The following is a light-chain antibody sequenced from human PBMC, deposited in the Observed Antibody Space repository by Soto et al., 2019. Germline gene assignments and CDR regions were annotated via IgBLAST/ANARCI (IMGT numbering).Light chain of an antibody. J-gene: IGKJ1*01. CDR2: GAS. CDR1: QSVSSY. V-gene: IGKV3-20*01. CDR3: HHYGTSPPT. Sequence: EIVLTQSPATLSLPPGERATLSCRASQSVSSYLAWYQQKPGQAPRLLIYGASSRATGIPDRFSGSGSGTDFTLTISRLEPEDFAVFYCHHYGTSPPTFGQGTKVDIK.